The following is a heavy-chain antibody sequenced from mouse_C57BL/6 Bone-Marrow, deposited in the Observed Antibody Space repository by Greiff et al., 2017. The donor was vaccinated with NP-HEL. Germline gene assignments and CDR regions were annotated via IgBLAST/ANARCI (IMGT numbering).Heavy chain of an antibody. J-gene: IGHJ3*01. Sequence: ESGPGLVKPSQSLSLTCSVTGYSITSGYYWNWIRQFPGNKLEWMGYISYDGSNNYNPSLKNRISITRDTSKNQFFLKLNSVTTEDTATYYCARVIYYDYDDWFAYWGQGTLVTVSA. CDR3: ARVIYYDYDDWFAY. D-gene: IGHD2-4*01. CDR2: ISYDGSN. V-gene: IGHV3-6*01. CDR1: GYSITSGYY.